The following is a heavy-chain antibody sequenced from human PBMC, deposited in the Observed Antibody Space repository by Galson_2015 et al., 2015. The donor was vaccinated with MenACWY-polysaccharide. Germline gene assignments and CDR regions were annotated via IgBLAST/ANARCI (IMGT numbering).Heavy chain of an antibody. CDR3: AKSMTILDY. V-gene: IGHV3-48*02. CDR1: GFIFSSHR. D-gene: IGHD4/OR15-4a*01. J-gene: IGHJ4*02. Sequence: SLRLSCAASGFIFSSHRMNWVRQAPGRGLEWISYISSSSTSINYADSVKGRFTISRDNAKNSLYLQMNSLRDEDTAVYYCAKSMTILDYWGQGTLVTGSS. CDR2: ISSSSTSI.